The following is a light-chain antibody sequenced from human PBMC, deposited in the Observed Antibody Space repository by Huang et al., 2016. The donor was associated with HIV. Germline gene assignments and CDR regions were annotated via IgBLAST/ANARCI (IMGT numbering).Light chain of an antibody. Sequence: EIVMTQSPGTLSVSPGASAPLSCRASQSVRSNLAWYQQRAGQAPRLLIYGASTRATGVPARFSGSGSGTEFTLTITRLQSEDFAVYYCQQYDDWRRTFGQGTKVEVK. CDR3: QQYDDWRRT. CDR1: QSVRSN. J-gene: IGKJ1*01. CDR2: GAS. V-gene: IGKV3-15*01.